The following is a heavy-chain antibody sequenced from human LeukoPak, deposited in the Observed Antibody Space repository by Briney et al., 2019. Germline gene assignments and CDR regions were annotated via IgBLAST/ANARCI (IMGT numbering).Heavy chain of an antibody. CDR3: ARRKAVAGTTKAYFDY. V-gene: IGHV5-51*01. CDR1: GYSFSSYW. CDR2: IYPGDSDT. J-gene: IGHJ4*02. Sequence: GESLKISCKGSGYSFSSYWIGWVRQMPGKGLEWMGIIYPGDSDTRYSPSFQGQVTISAGKSISTAYLQWSSLKASDTAMYYCARRKAVAGTTKAYFDYCGQGTLVTVSS. D-gene: IGHD6-19*01.